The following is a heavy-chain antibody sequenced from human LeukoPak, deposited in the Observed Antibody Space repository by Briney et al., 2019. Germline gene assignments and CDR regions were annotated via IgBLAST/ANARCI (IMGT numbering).Heavy chain of an antibody. CDR2: IYYSGST. Sequence: SQTLSLTCTVSGGSISSGVYYWSWIRQHPGKGLEWIGYIYYSGSTYYNSSLKSRVTISVDTSKNQFSLKLSSVTAADTAVYYCARGTYGDEGYFDYWGQGTLVTVSS. J-gene: IGHJ4*02. CDR3: ARGTYGDEGYFDY. D-gene: IGHD4-17*01. V-gene: IGHV4-31*03. CDR1: GGSISSGVYY.